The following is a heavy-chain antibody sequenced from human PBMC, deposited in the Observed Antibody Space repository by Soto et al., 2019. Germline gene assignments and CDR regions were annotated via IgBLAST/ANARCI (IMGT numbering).Heavy chain of an antibody. Sequence: GGSLRLSCVASGFTFSDYYMSWIRQAPGKGVEWVSYISSSGSTIYYADSVKGRFTISRDNAKNSLYLQMNSLRAEDTAVYYCARGQHYYDSSGYPGYWGQGTLVTVSS. CDR1: GFTFSDYY. CDR2: ISSSGSTI. CDR3: ARGQHYYDSSGYPGY. D-gene: IGHD3-22*01. J-gene: IGHJ4*02. V-gene: IGHV3-11*01.